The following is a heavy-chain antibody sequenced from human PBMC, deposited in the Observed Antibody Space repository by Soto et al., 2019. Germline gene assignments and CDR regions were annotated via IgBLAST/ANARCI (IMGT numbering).Heavy chain of an antibody. Sequence: PGGSLRLSCAASGFTFSSYAMHWVRQAPGKGLEWVTVISYDGSNKYYADSVKGRFTVSRDNSKNTLYLQMNSLRAEDTAVYYCARSMITFGGVTDPFDCWGQGTLVTVSS. CDR1: GFTFSSYA. V-gene: IGHV3-30-3*01. D-gene: IGHD3-16*01. CDR2: ISYDGSNK. J-gene: IGHJ4*02. CDR3: ARSMITFGGVTDPFDC.